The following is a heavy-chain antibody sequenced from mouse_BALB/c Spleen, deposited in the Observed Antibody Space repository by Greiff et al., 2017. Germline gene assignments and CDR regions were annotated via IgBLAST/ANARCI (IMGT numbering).Heavy chain of an antibody. D-gene: IGHD2-3*01. CDR1: GFSFTSYG. CDR3: ARVYDGYGGFAY. J-gene: IGHJ3*01. Sequence: QVQLQQSGPGLVAPSQCLSLTCTVSGFSFTSYGVHWVRQPPGKGLEWLGVIWAGGSTNYNSALMSRLSISKDYSKSQVFLKMNSLQTDDTAVYYCARVYDGYGGFAYWGQGTLVTVSA. V-gene: IGHV2-9*02. CDR2: IWAGGST.